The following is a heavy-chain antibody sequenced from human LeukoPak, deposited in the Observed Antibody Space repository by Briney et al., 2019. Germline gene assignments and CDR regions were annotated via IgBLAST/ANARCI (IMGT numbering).Heavy chain of an antibody. CDR1: GFSFSTYS. D-gene: IGHD2-2*01. CDR2: ISSTSAHV. V-gene: IGHV3-21*01. J-gene: IGHJ5*02. Sequence: GGPLRLSCAASGFSFSTYSMTWVRQAPGKGPEWVSSISSTSAHVYYADSVRGRFTISRDNAKNSLNLQMNSLRAEDTAVYYCATSSNAPGNHWGQGTLVTVSS. CDR3: ATSSNAPGNH.